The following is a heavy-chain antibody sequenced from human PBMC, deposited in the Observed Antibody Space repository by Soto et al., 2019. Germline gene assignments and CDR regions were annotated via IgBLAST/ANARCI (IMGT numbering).Heavy chain of an antibody. V-gene: IGHV3-23*01. CDR3: ARAHRGTYYDFWSGPSFYYGMDV. CDR1: GFSFSVYT. CDR2: ITQTGGST. Sequence: GGSLRLSCVASGFSFSVYTMNWFRQAPGQALEWLSFITQTGGSTYYTDSVKGRFTISRDNSKNTLYLQMNSLRAEDTAVYYCARAHRGTYYDFWSGPSFYYGMDVWGQGTTVTVSS. J-gene: IGHJ6*02. D-gene: IGHD3-3*01.